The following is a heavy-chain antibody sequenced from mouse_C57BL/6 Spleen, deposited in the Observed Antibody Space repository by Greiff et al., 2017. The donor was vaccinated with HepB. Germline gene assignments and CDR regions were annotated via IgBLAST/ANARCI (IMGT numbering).Heavy chain of an antibody. D-gene: IGHD2-4*01. J-gene: IGHJ4*01. Sequence: VQLKQSGPVLVKPGASVKMSCKASGYTFTDYYMNWVKQSHGKSLEWIGVINPYNGGTSYNQKFKGKATLTVDKSSSTAYMELNSLTSEDSAVYYCARKGGHEYEGAMDYCGQGTSVTVSS. CDR2: INPYNGGT. CDR1: GYTFTDYY. V-gene: IGHV1-19*01. CDR3: ARKGGHEYEGAMDY.